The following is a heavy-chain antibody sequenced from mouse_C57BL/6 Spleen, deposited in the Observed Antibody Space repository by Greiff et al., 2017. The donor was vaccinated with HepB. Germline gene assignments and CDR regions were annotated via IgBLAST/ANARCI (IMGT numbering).Heavy chain of an antibody. CDR2: IYPGDGDT. V-gene: IGHV1-80*01. D-gene: IGHD2-12*01. CDR3: ARGYYSNDDYAMDY. J-gene: IGHJ4*01. Sequence: QVQLQQSGAELVKPGASVKISCKASGYAFSSYWMNWVKQRPGKGLEWIGQIYPGDGDTNYNGKFKGKATLTADKSSSTAYMQLSSLTSEDSAVYFCARGYYSNDDYAMDYWGQGTSVTVSS. CDR1: GYAFSSYW.